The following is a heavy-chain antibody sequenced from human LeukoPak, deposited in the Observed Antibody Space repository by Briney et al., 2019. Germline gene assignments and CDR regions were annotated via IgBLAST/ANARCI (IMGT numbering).Heavy chain of an antibody. CDR2: ISYDGSNK. J-gene: IGHJ3*02. V-gene: IGHV3-30*18. Sequence: GSLRLSCAASGFTFSSYGMHWVRQAPGKGLEWVAVISYDGSNKYYADSVKGRFTISRDNSKNTLYLQMNSLRAEDTAVYYCAKVFGSGSYYNDAFDIWGQGTMVTVSS. CDR3: AKVFGSGSYYNDAFDI. CDR1: GFTFSSYG. D-gene: IGHD3-10*01.